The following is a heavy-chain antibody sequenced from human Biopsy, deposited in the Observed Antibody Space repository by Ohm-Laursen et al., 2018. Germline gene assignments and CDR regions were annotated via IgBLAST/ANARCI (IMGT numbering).Heavy chain of an antibody. CDR2: INSSGSTK. CDR3: ARAVGIAAAPIDY. V-gene: IGHV3-11*01. J-gene: IGHJ4*02. Sequence: GSLRLSCAASGFPVSDYYMSWIRQAPGRGLEWVSDINSSGSTKYHAESVKGRFTISRDNAMNSVYLQMNSLRGEDTAVNYCARAVGIAAAPIDYWGQGTLVTVSS. CDR1: GFPVSDYY. D-gene: IGHD2-15*01.